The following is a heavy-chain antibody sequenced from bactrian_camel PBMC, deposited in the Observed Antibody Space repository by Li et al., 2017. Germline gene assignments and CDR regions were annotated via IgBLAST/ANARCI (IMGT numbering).Heavy chain of an antibody. J-gene: IGHJ4*01. CDR3: AAGRKWEGSHCVPDN. Sequence: VQLVESGGGLVQPGGSLRLSCAASGFTFSNYHMSWVRQAPGKGLEWVSRIIHDGDTTSYADSVMGRFTVSRHGNDLYLQMTSLQPDDTAMYYCAAGRKWEGSHCVPDNWGQGTQVTVS. D-gene: IGHD3*01. CDR2: IIHDGDTT. V-gene: IGHV3S31*01. CDR1: GFTFSNYH.